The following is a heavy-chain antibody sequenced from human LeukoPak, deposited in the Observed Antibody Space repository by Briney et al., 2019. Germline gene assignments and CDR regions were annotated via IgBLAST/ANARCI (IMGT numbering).Heavy chain of an antibody. CDR3: ARDQVNDAFDI. Sequence: ASVKVSSKASGYTFTGYYMHWVRQAPGQGLEWVGWINPNSGGTKYAQKFQGRVTMTRDTSISTAYMELSRLRSDDTALYYCARDQVNDAFDIWGQGTVVTVSS. V-gene: IGHV1-2*02. CDR2: INPNSGGT. CDR1: GYTFTGYY. J-gene: IGHJ3*02.